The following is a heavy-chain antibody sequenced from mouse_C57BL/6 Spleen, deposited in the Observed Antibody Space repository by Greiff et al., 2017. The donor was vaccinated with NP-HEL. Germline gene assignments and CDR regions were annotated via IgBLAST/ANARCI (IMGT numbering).Heavy chain of an antibody. D-gene: IGHD2-5*01. Sequence: VQLQQSGPVLVKPGASVKMSCKASGYTFTDYYMNWVKQSHGKSLEWIGVINPYNGGTSYNQKFKGKATLTVDKSSSTAYMELNSLTSEDSAVYYCAPYYSNYFDYWGQGTTLTVSS. V-gene: IGHV1-19*01. CDR1: GYTFTDYY. CDR2: INPYNGGT. J-gene: IGHJ2*01. CDR3: APYYSNYFDY.